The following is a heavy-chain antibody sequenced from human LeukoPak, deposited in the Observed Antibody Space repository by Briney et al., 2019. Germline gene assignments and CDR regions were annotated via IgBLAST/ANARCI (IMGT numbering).Heavy chain of an antibody. CDR3: ARHSSEWGNDAFDI. CDR1: DGSISSNSYY. CDR2: VFYIGST. D-gene: IGHD7-27*01. V-gene: IGHV4-39*01. Sequence: PSETLSLTCTVSDGSISSNSYYWGWIRQPPGKGLEWIGSVFYIGSTYYNPSLKSRVTVSVETSKNQFSLNLRSVTAADTAVYYCARHSSEWGNDAFDIWGQGTIVTVSS. J-gene: IGHJ3*02.